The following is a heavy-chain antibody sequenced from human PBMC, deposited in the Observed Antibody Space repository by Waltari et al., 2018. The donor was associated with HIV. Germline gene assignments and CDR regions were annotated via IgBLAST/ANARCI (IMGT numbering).Heavy chain of an antibody. CDR3: ARIHGIFRFGELLSTGFDP. D-gene: IGHD3-10*02. J-gene: IGHJ5*02. CDR1: GFSLSNARMG. Sequence: QVTLKESGPVLVKPTETLTLTCTVSGFSLSNARMGVSWIRQPPGKALEWLAHIFSNDEKSYSTSLKSRLTISKDTSKSQVVLTMTNMDPVDTATYYCARIHGIFRFGELLSTGFDPWGQGTLVTVSS. CDR2: IFSNDEK. V-gene: IGHV2-26*01.